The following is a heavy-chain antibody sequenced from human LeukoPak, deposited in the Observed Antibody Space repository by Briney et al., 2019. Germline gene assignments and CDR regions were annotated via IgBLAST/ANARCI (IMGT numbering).Heavy chain of an antibody. CDR1: WVTVIKYS. D-gene: IGHD5-12*01. V-gene: IGHV3-23*01. Sequence: GGSLRLSCAAAWVTVIKYSMAWVRQAPGKGLEWVSVISGISGAIFYADSVKGRFTISRDNSKNMLHLQVRSLRAEDTAVYYCAREGNRGVVVADYFDFWGQGTVVTVSS. J-gene: IGHJ4*02. CDR3: AREGNRGVVVADYFDF. CDR2: ISGISGAI.